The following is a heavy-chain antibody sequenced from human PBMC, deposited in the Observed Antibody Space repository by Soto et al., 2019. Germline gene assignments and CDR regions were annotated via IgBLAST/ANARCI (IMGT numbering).Heavy chain of an antibody. J-gene: IGHJ6*02. Sequence: GGSLRLSCAASGFTFSSYGMHWVRQAPGKGLEWVAVIWYDGSNKYYADSVKGRFTISRDNSKNTLYLQMNSLRAEDTAVYYCAREYSEYGDYLAGYYYGMDVWGQGTTVTVSS. CDR1: GFTFSSYG. D-gene: IGHD4-17*01. CDR3: AREYSEYGDYLAGYYYGMDV. CDR2: IWYDGSNK. V-gene: IGHV3-33*01.